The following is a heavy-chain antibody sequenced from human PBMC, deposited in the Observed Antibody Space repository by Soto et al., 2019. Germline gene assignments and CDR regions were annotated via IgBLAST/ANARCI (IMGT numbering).Heavy chain of an antibody. Sequence: QVQLVPSGAEVKKPGSSVKVSCTASGGTFSSYTISWVRQAPGQALEWMGRIIPILGIANYAQKFQGRVTITADKSTRTAYMELSTLRSEDTAAYYRARRNPSWTYDLGWFAPWGQGTLVTVS. D-gene: IGHD1-7*01. CDR2: IIPILGIA. CDR3: ARRNPSWTYDLGWFAP. CDR1: GGTFSSYT. J-gene: IGHJ5*02. V-gene: IGHV1-69*02.